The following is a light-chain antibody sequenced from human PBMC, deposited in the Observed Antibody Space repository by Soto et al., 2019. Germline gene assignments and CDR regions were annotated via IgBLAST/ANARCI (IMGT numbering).Light chain of an antibody. Sequence: DIQMRXXPPPLSGSVRDSVSXSCLASQDITLYLNWYQHKAGKAPNLLIHGVSTLETGVPARFSGRGSGTIFTLTIINLQPEDVATYYCQQYDSRPNTFGQGTKV. CDR1: QDITLY. CDR2: GVS. V-gene: IGKV1-33*01. CDR3: QQYDSRPNT. J-gene: IGKJ2*01.